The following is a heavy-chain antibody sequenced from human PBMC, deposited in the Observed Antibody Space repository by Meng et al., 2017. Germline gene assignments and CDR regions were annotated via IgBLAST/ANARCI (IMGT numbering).Heavy chain of an antibody. CDR1: GGTFSSYT. D-gene: IGHD3-10*01. CDR2: IIPILGIA. J-gene: IGHJ4*02. CDR3: TRDYGSGSYAY. Sequence: SVMVSCKASGGTFSSYTISWVRQAPGQGLEWMGRIIPILGIANYAQKFQGRVTITANKSTSTAYMELSSLRSEDTAVYYCTRDYGSGSYAYWGQGTLVTVSS. V-gene: IGHV1-69*04.